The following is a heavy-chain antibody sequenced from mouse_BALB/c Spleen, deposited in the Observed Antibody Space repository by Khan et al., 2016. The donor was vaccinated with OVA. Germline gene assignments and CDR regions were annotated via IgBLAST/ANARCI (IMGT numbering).Heavy chain of an antibody. CDR3: VLYFYGRAWLAY. J-gene: IGHJ3*01. CDR2: IWAYAGT. CDR1: GISFTNSG. D-gene: IGHD1-1*01. Sequence: QVQLKESGPGLVAPSQSLSITCTVSGISFTNSGVSWVRQPPGKGLEWLGIIWAYAGTPYHSALISRLIISKDNSKSQVFFKLNRLQTDDTATYYCVLYFYGRAWLAYWGQGTLVTVSA. V-gene: IGHV2-3*01.